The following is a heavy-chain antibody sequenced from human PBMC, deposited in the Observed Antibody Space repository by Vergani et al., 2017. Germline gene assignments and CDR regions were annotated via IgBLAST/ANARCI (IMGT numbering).Heavy chain of an antibody. V-gene: IGHV4-30-4*08. CDR2: IYYSGST. CDR3: ARETRVDITRRHFDY. Sequence: QVQLQESGPGLVKPSQTLSLTCTVSGGSISSGDYYWSWIRQPPGKGLEWIGYIYYSGSTNYNPSLKSRVTISVDTSKNQFSRKLSSVPAADTAVYYCARETRVDITRRHFDYWGQGTLVTVSS. CDR1: GGSISSGDYY. J-gene: IGHJ4*02. D-gene: IGHD3-10*01.